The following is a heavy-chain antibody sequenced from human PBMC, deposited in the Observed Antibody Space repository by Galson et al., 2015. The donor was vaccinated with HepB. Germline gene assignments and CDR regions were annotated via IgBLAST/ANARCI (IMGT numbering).Heavy chain of an antibody. V-gene: IGHV3-7*01. CDR3: ARYYYGSKTSFDP. J-gene: IGHJ5*02. CDR2: IKEDGSEK. Sequence: SLRLSCAASGFSFSSYWMSWVRQAPGKGLEWVANIKEDGSEKYYVDSVKGRFTISRDNAKNSLYLQMNSLRAEDTAVYYCARYYYGSKTSFDPWGQGTLVTVSS. D-gene: IGHD3-10*01. CDR1: GFSFSSYW.